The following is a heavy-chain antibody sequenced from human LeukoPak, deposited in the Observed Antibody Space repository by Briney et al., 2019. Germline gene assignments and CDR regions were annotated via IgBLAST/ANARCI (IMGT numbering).Heavy chain of an antibody. V-gene: IGHV4-59*12. CDR1: GGSISSYY. Sequence: SETLSLTCTVSGGSISSYYWGWIRQPPGKGLECIGYIYYSGSTNYNPSPKSRVTISVDTSKNQFSLKLSSVTAADTAVYYCATDQSPTATTVTTSGYYGMDVWGQGTTVTVSS. J-gene: IGHJ6*02. CDR2: IYYSGST. D-gene: IGHD4-17*01. CDR3: ATDQSPTATTVTTSGYYGMDV.